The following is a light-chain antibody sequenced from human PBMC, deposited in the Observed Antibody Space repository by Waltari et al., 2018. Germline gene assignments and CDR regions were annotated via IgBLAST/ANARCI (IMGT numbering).Light chain of an antibody. V-gene: IGLV4-69*01. CDR3: QTWGAGIRV. J-gene: IGLJ3*02. CDR1: SGHTYYA. CDR2: VNSDGSH. Sequence: QLVLTQSPSASASLGASVKLTCTLDSGHTYYAIAWHQQQPEKGPRHLMKVNSDGSHSKGDGIPDRFSGSSSGAERYLTISSRQSEDEADYYCQTWGAGIRVFGGGTKLTVL.